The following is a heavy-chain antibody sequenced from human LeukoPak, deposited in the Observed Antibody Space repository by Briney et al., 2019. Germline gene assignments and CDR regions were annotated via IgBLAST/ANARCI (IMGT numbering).Heavy chain of an antibody. Sequence: SETLSLTCTVSGGPISSYYWSWIRQPAGKGLGWIGRIYTSGSTNYNPSLKSRVTMSVDTSKNQFSLKLSSVTAADTAVYYCARDELWFGEFAFDYWGQGTLVTVSS. V-gene: IGHV4-4*07. CDR3: ARDELWFGEFAFDY. D-gene: IGHD3-10*01. CDR2: IYTSGST. CDR1: GGPISSYY. J-gene: IGHJ4*02.